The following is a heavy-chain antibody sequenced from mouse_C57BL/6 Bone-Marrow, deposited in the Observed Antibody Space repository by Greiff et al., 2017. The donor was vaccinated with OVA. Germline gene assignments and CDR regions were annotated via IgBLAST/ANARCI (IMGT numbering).Heavy chain of an antibody. Sequence: ESGPGLVKPSQSLSLTCSVTGYSITSGYYWNWIRQFPGNKLEWMGYISYDGSTNYNPSLKNRISITRDKSKNQFFLKLNSVTTEDTATYYCARAPNYSGSRFLFDYWGQGTTLTVSS. D-gene: IGHD1-1*01. CDR3: ARAPNYSGSRFLFDY. J-gene: IGHJ2*01. V-gene: IGHV3-6*01. CDR2: ISYDGST. CDR1: GYSITSGYY.